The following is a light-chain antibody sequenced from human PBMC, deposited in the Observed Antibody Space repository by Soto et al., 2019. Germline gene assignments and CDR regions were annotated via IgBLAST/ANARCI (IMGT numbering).Light chain of an antibody. CDR1: QSISSW. J-gene: IGKJ1*01. V-gene: IGKV1-5*03. Sequence: DIQLNQSPSTLSASVGDRVTITCRASQSISSWLAWYQQKPGKAPKFLIYKTSNLESGVPSRFSGSVSGTEFTLTISSLQPDDFATYCWTFGQGTKVEIK. CDR3: T. CDR2: KTS.